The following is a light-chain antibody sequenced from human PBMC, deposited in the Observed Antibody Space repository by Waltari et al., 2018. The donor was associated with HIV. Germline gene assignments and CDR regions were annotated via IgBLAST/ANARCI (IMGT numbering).Light chain of an antibody. CDR1: RSVLYTSTNKNY. V-gene: IGKV4-1*01. CDR2: WAS. Sequence: DIVMTQSPDSLRVSLGERATTHCTSSRSVLYTSTNKNYLAWYQQKVGQPPKVVIYWASTRESGVPDRFSGSGSGTNFTLTINNLQAEDVALYFCQQYYSTPLTFGGGTKVEIK. J-gene: IGKJ4*01. CDR3: QQYYSTPLT.